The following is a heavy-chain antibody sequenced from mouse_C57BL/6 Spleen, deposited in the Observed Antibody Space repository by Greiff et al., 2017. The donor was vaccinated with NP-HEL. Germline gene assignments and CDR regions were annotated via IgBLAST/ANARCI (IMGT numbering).Heavy chain of an antibody. V-gene: IGHV1-26*01. Sequence: VQLQQSGPELVKPGASVKISCKASGYTFTDYYMNWVKQSHGKSLEWIGDINPNNGGTSYNQKFKGKATLTVDKSSSTAYMELRSLTSEDSAVYYCARWSLLYYFDYWGQGTTLTVSS. CDR3: ARWSLLYYFDY. J-gene: IGHJ2*01. CDR2: INPNNGGT. CDR1: GYTFTDYY.